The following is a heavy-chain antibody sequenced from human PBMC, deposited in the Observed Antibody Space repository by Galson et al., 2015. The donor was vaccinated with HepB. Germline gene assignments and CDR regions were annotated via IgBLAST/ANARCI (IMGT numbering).Heavy chain of an antibody. CDR3: AIYCSGGSCYPRDAFDI. J-gene: IGHJ3*02. CDR1: GYTFTSYG. CDR2: IIPILGIA. V-gene: IGHV1-69*04. Sequence: SVKVSCKASGYTFTSYGISWVRQAPGKGLEWMGRIIPILGIANYAQKFQGRVTITADKSTSTAYMELSSLRSEDTAVYYCAIYCSGGSCYPRDAFDIWGQGTMVTVSS. D-gene: IGHD2-15*01.